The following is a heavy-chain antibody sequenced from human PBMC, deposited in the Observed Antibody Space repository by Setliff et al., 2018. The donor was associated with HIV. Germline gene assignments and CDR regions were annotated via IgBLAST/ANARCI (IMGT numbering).Heavy chain of an antibody. CDR3: ARGGSYSHGAFDI. V-gene: IGHV3-7*01. Sequence: PGGSLRLSCAASGFTFPTYWISWVRQAPGKGLEWVANIKRDGTETHYVDSVKGRFTISRDNAKNTLYLQMNSLRAEDTAVYYCARGGSYSHGAFDIWGQGTMVTVSS. CDR2: IKRDGTET. CDR1: GFTFPTYW. D-gene: IGHD1-26*01. J-gene: IGHJ3*02.